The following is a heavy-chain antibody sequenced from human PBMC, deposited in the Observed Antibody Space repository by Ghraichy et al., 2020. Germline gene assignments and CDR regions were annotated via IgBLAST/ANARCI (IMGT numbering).Heavy chain of an antibody. CDR1: GFTFSSYE. D-gene: IGHD3-3*01. V-gene: IGHV3-48*03. Sequence: GGSLRLSCAASGFTFSSYEMNWVRQAPGKGLEWVSYISSSGSTIYYADSVKGRFTISRDNAKNSLYLQMNSLRAEDTAVYYCARDLAIFGVVTDGMDVWGQGTTVTVSS. CDR3: ARDLAIFGVVTDGMDV. J-gene: IGHJ6*02. CDR2: ISSSGSTI.